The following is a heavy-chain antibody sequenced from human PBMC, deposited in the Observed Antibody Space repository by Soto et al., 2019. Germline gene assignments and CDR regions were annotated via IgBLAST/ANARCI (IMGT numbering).Heavy chain of an antibody. V-gene: IGHV1-69*01. CDR2: IIPIFGTA. Sequence: QVQLVQSGAEVKKPGSSVKVSCKASGGTFSSYAISWVRQAPGQGLEWMGGIIPIFGTANYAQKIQGRVTITADESTSTAYMELSSLRSEDTAVYYCARDNGGDYYDSSGYYFDYWGQGTLVTVSS. CDR1: GGTFSSYA. CDR3: ARDNGGDYYDSSGYYFDY. J-gene: IGHJ4*02. D-gene: IGHD3-22*01.